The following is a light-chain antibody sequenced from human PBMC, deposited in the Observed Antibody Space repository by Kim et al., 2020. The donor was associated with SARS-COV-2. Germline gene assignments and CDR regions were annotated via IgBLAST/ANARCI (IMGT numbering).Light chain of an antibody. CDR2: NDN. J-gene: IGLJ6*01. Sequence: QWVYSSVSGSRPRVGNRIVNWCRQLPGTAPKLLIYNDNQRPSGVPGRFSGSRSGASASLAISGLQSADEADYYCATWDYSLNGWVFGGGTKVTVL. CDR3: ATWDYSLNGWV. V-gene: IGLV1-44*01. CDR1: RPRVGNRI.